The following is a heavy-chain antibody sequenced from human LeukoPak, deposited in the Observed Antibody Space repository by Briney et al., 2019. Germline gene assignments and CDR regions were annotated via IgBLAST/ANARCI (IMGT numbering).Heavy chain of an antibody. Sequence: SQTLSLTCAISGDSVSSTRATWNWLRQSPSRGLEWLGRTYYRSKWPNDYAVSVESRLTINPDTSKNHFSLQLDFVTPEDAAVYFCARAHDDIFDYWGQGTVVTVSS. J-gene: IGHJ4*02. V-gene: IGHV6-1*01. CDR3: ARAHDDIFDY. D-gene: IGHD3-16*01. CDR2: TYYRSKWPN. CDR1: GDSVSSTRAT.